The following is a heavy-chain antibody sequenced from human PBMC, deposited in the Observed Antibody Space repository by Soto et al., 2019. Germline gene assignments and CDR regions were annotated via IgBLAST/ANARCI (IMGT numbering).Heavy chain of an antibody. Sequence: PGESLKISCKGSGYSFTSYWISWVRQMPGKGLEWMGRIDPSDSNTNYSPSFQGLVTISADKSISTAYLQWSSLKASDTAMYYCARFPAVYCSSSSCLSDFDYWGQGTLVTVSS. CDR1: GYSFTSYW. CDR2: IDPSDSNT. J-gene: IGHJ4*02. D-gene: IGHD2-2*01. CDR3: ARFPAVYCSSSSCLSDFDY. V-gene: IGHV5-10-1*01.